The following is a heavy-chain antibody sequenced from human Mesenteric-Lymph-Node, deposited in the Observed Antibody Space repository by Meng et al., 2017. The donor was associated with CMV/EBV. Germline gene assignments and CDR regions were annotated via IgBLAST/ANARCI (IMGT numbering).Heavy chain of an antibody. V-gene: IGHV3-7*01. Sequence: GGSLRLSCAASGFTFSSYWMSWVRQAPGKGLEWVANIKQDGSEKYYVDSVKGRFTISRDNSKNTLYLQMNSLRAEDTAVYYCAKDLSWYIPMDVWGQGTTVTVSS. D-gene: IGHD6-13*01. CDR3: AKDLSWYIPMDV. CDR2: IKQDGSEK. J-gene: IGHJ6*02. CDR1: GFTFSSYW.